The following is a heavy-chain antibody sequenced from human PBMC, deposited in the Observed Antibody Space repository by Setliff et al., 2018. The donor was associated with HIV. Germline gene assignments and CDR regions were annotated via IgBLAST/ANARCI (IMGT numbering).Heavy chain of an antibody. CDR3: VRGLGSEFDY. J-gene: IGHJ4*02. CDR2: TTNKADSYNT. CDR1: GFTFSDHY. V-gene: IGHV3-72*01. D-gene: IGHD2-15*01. Sequence: GGSLRLSCAASGFTFSDHYMDWVRQAPGKGLEWVGRTTNKADSYNTNYAASVKGRFTIARDDSKKSLYLQMNSMKIEDTAVYYCVRGLGSEFDYWGQGTLVTVSS.